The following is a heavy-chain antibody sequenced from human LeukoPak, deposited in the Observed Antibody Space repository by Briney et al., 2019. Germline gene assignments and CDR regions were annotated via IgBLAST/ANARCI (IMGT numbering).Heavy chain of an antibody. Sequence: GGSLRLSCVASGFTFSAYGTTWVRQAPGKGLECVSAISNNGGSTYYADSVKGRFTISRDNSKNTLFLQMNSLRAEDTAVYYCAGRGIAHSWGQGTLVTVSS. J-gene: IGHJ5*02. CDR2: ISNNGGST. V-gene: IGHV3-23*01. CDR1: GFTFSAYG. D-gene: IGHD6-13*01. CDR3: AGRGIAHS.